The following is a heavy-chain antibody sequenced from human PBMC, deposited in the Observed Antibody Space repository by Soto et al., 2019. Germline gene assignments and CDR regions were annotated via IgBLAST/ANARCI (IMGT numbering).Heavy chain of an antibody. V-gene: IGHV3-43*01. CDR3: AKDYGGNLDC. Sequence: EVQLVESGGLVVQPGGSLRLTCAASGFIFHDYTFHWVRQAPGRGLEWVSLITWDGGSTSYTDSVKGRFTISRDNSKNSLYLQMNRLRTEDTALYYCAKDYGGNLDCWGQGTLVTVSS. CDR2: ITWDGGST. D-gene: IGHD2-15*01. J-gene: IGHJ4*02. CDR1: GFIFHDYT.